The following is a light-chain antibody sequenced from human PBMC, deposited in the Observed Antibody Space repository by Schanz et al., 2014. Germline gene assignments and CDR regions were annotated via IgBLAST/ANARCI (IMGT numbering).Light chain of an antibody. V-gene: IGLV1-51*01. Sequence: QSVLTQPPSVSAAPGQKVTISCSGSSSNIGNNYVSWYQQFPGTAPKLLIYDNNNRASGIPDRFSGSKSGTSATLGITGRQTGDEADYYCGTWDGSLRAGVFGGGTKLPVL. J-gene: IGLJ3*02. CDR3: GTWDGSLRAGV. CDR1: SSNIGNNY. CDR2: DNN.